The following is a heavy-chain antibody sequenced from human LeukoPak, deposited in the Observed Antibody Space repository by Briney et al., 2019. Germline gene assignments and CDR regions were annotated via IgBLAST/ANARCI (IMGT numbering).Heavy chain of an antibody. D-gene: IGHD2-2*01. CDR3: ARGLYCSSTSCYFSAGYYYYCGMDV. Sequence: SETLSLTCTVSGGSISSGGYYWSWIRQHPGKGLEWIGYIYYSGSTYYNPSLKSRVTISVDTSKNQFSLKLSSVTAADTAVYYCARGLYCSSTSCYFSAGYYYYCGMDVWGKGTTVTVSS. CDR2: IYYSGST. V-gene: IGHV4-31*03. CDR1: GGSISSGGYY. J-gene: IGHJ6*04.